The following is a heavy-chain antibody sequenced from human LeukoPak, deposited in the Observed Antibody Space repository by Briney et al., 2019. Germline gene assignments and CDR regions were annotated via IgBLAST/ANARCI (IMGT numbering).Heavy chain of an antibody. Sequence: SQALSLTCTVSGGSLSSNDYYWTWLREPPGAGVEGVGYIHHSGSTYYTPSLKSRVTISAETSKKQFSLKLRSVTATDTAVYYCARATITMAIGIPADAFDIWGQGTVVTVSS. D-gene: IGHD3-10*01. V-gene: IGHV4-30-4*08. CDR3: ARATITMAIGIPADAFDI. CDR1: GGSLSSNDYY. CDR2: IHHSGST. J-gene: IGHJ3*02.